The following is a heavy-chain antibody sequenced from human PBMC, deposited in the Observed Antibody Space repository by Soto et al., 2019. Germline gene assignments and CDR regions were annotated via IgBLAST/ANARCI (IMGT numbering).Heavy chain of an antibody. Sequence: QVQLVESGGGVVQPGRSLRLSCAASGFTFSSYAMHWVRQAPGKGLEWVAIISYDGSNKYYADSVKGRFTISRDNSKNTVYLEINSLRAEDTAVYYCGRGVGYCRGGSCYTNLLNYLDHRGQGTLVT. CDR1: GFTFSSYA. D-gene: IGHD2-15*01. CDR2: ISYDGSNK. J-gene: IGHJ4*02. V-gene: IGHV3-30-3*01. CDR3: GRGVGYCRGGSCYTNLLNYLDH.